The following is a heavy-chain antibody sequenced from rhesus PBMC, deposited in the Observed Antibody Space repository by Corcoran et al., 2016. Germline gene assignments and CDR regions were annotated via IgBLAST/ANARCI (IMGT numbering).Heavy chain of an antibody. V-gene: IGHV4-81*01. Sequence: QLQLQESGPGLVKPSETLSLTCAVSGGSISGYYWSWIRQPPGKGLEWIGNIDGKIAGTNSNPSLKSRVTISKDASKNQFSLKLSSVTAADTAVYYCAREGCTSTTCYASYGLDSWGQGVVVTVSS. J-gene: IGHJ6*01. D-gene: IGHD2-2*01. CDR2: IDGKIAGT. CDR1: GGSISGYY. CDR3: AREGCTSTTCYASYGLDS.